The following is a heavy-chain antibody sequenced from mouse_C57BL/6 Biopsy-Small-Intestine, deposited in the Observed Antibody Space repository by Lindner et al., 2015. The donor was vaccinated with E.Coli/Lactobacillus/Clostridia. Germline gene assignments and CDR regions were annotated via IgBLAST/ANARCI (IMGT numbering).Heavy chain of an antibody. CDR1: GYTFTRNY. CDR3: ARESFSAGHLDL. D-gene: IGHD6-1*01. CDR2: MNPHSGGT. V-gene: IGHV1-72*04. J-gene: IGHJ3*01. Sequence: SVKVSCKASGYTFTRNYVHWVRQAPGQGLEWMGRMNPHSGGTKYAQKFQGRVTMTRDTSTSTAYMDLSSLRSDDTAVYYCARESFSAGHLDLWGQGFLVTVS.